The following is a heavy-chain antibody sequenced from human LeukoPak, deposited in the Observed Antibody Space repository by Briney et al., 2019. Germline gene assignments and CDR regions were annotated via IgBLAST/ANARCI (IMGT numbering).Heavy chain of an antibody. CDR1: GFTVNSNF. CDR2: IHPGGDT. V-gene: IGHV3-66*01. D-gene: IGHD3-10*01. J-gene: IGHJ4*02. CDR3: ARDVEGSSDY. Sequence: GGSLRLSCAASGFTVNSNFMNWVRQAPGKGLEWVSFIHPGGDTYYADSVRGRFTISRDNSKNTVFLQMNSLRAEDTAVYYCARDVEGSSDYWGQGTLVTVSS.